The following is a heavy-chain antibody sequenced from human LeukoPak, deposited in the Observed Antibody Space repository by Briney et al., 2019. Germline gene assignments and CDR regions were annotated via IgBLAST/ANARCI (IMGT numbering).Heavy chain of an antibody. CDR1: GGSISSYY. V-gene: IGHV4-59*01. CDR3: ARVHDYGGIKSAFDI. J-gene: IGHJ3*02. Sequence: SETLSLTCTVSGGSISSYYWSWIRQPPGKGLEWIGYNYYSGSTNYNPSLKSRVTISVDTSKNQFSLKLSSVTAADTAVYYCARVHDYGGIKSAFDIWGQGTMVTVSS. D-gene: IGHD4-23*01. CDR2: NYYSGST.